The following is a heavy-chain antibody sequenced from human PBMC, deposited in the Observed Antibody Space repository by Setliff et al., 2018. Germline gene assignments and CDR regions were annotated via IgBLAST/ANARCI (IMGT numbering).Heavy chain of an antibody. CDR3: ARSAVAVPGQFYFDN. CDR2: INPSGGST. V-gene: IGHV1-46*01. CDR1: GYTFTSYY. D-gene: IGHD6-19*01. Sequence: ASVKVSCKASGYTFTSYYMHWVRQAPGQGLEWMGIINPSGGSTSYAQKFQGRVTMTRDTSTSTVYMELSSLRSEDTAVYYCARSAVAVPGQFYFDNWGQGTQVTVPQ. J-gene: IGHJ4*02.